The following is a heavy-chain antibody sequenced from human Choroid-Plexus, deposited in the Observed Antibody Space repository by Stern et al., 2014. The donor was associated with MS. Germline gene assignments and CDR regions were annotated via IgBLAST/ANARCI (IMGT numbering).Heavy chain of an antibody. J-gene: IGHJ5*02. CDR3: AKDRQYLTYFFDH. CDR2: VSYDGSNK. CDR1: GSTLGSCP. Sequence: QVQLVESGGGVPPPPPPPPPPCLAPGSTLGSCPMHWVRQAPGKGLAWVAGVSYDGSNKYYADSVKGRFTISRDNSQNTLYMQMSSLRPEDTAVYYCAKDRQYLTYFFDHWGQGSLVTVSS. D-gene: IGHD2/OR15-2a*01. V-gene: IGHV3-30*18.